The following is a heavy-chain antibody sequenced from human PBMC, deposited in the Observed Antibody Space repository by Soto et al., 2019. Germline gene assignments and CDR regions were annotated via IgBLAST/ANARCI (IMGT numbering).Heavy chain of an antibody. CDR1: GFTFSSYA. CDR2: ISYDGSNK. CDR3: ARDLLNWGRLDY. D-gene: IGHD7-27*01. Sequence: GGSLRLSCAASGFTFSSYAMHWVRQAPGKGLEWVAVISYDGSNKYYADSVKGRFTISRDNSKNTLYLQMNSLRAEDTAVYYCARDLLNWGRLDYWGQGTLVTVSS. J-gene: IGHJ4*02. V-gene: IGHV3-30*04.